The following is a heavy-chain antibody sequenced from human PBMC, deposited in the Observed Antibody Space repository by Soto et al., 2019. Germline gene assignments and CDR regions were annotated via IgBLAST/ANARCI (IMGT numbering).Heavy chain of an antibody. J-gene: IGHJ4*02. CDR2: INHSGST. CDR1: GGSFSGYY. CDR3: ARGSSGYSYG. V-gene: IGHV4-34*01. Sequence: SETLSLTCAVYGGSFSGYYWSWIRQPPGKGLEWIGEINHSGSTNYNPSLKSRVTISVDTSKNQFSLKLSSVTAAATAVYYCARGSSGYSYGWGQGTLVTVSS. D-gene: IGHD3-22*01.